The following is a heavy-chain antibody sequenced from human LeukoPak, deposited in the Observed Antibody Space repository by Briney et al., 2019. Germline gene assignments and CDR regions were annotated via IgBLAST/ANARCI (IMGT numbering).Heavy chain of an antibody. V-gene: IGHV3-23*01. CDR2: ISGSGGNT. D-gene: IGHD2-15*01. J-gene: IGHJ4*02. CDR3: AKDPRGDCSGGSCYYFDY. CDR1: GFTFSSYA. Sequence: GGSLRLSCAASGFTFSSYAMSWVRQAPGKGLEWVSAISGSGGNTYYADSVEGRVTISRDNSKNTLYLQIKSLRPEDPAVYYCAKDPRGDCSGGSCYYFDYWGQGTLVTVSS.